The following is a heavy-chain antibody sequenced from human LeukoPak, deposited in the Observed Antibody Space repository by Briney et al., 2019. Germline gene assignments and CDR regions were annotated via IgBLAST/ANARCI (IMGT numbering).Heavy chain of an antibody. Sequence: GRSLRLSCAASGFTFSSYGLYWVRQAQGKGVERVAVISYDGSNKYYVDSVKGRFTISRDNSKTTLYLQMNSLRAEDTAVYYCEKDHGVGSGDSGYDFCFDYWGQGTLVTVSS. CDR1: GFTFSSYG. V-gene: IGHV3-30*18. CDR3: EKDHGVGSGDSGYDFCFDY. CDR2: ISYDGSNK. D-gene: IGHD5-12*01. J-gene: IGHJ4*02.